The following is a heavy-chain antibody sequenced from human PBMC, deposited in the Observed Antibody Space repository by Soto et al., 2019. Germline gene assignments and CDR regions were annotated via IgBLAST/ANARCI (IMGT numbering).Heavy chain of an antibody. D-gene: IGHD3-22*01. V-gene: IGHV3-21*01. Sequence: GRPLRLSCAASGFTFSSYSMNWVRQAPGKGLEWVSSISSSSSYIYYADSVKGRFTISRDNAKNSLYLQMNSLRAEDTAVYYCAILPETGYYYDSSGSLPLIDYWGQGTLVTVSS. J-gene: IGHJ4*02. CDR3: AILPETGYYYDSSGSLPLIDY. CDR1: GFTFSSYS. CDR2: ISSSSSYI.